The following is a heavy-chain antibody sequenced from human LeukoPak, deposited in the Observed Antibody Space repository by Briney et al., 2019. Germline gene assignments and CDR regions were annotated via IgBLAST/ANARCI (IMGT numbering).Heavy chain of an antibody. CDR1: GFTVSSNY. J-gene: IGHJ4*02. CDR2: ISGSGGST. V-gene: IGHV3-23*01. D-gene: IGHD5-18*01. Sequence: GGSLRLSCAASGFTVSSNYMSWVRQAPGKGLEWVSAISGSGGSTYYADSVKGRFTISRDNSKNTLYLQMNSLRAEDTAVYYCAKMAGGYSYGPIDYWGQGTLVTVSS. CDR3: AKMAGGYSYGPIDY.